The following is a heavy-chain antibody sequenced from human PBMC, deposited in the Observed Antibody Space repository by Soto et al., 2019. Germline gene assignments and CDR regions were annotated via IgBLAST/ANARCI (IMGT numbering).Heavy chain of an antibody. D-gene: IGHD3-22*01. J-gene: IGHJ4*02. V-gene: IGHV3-30*18. CDR3: AKPHLLTYYYDSSAVGSPDY. CDR2: ISYDGSNK. Sequence: GGSLRLSCAASGFTFSSYGMHWVRQAPGKGLEWVAVISYDGSNKYYADSVKGRFTISRDNSKNTLYLQMNSLRAEDTAVYYCAKPHLLTYYYDSSAVGSPDYWGQGTLVTVSS. CDR1: GFTFSSYG.